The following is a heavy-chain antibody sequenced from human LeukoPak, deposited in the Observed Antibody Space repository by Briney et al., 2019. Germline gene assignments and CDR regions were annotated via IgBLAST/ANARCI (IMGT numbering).Heavy chain of an antibody. Sequence: ASVRVSCKASGYTFTGSYMHWVRQAPGQGLEWMGWINPNSGDTKCAQKFQGRVTVTRDTSISTAYMEVSRLGSGDTAVYYCARGRNEAFDIWGQGTMVTVSS. V-gene: IGHV1-2*02. CDR3: ARGRNEAFDI. CDR1: GYTFTGSY. D-gene: IGHD1-1*01. J-gene: IGHJ3*02. CDR2: INPNSGDT.